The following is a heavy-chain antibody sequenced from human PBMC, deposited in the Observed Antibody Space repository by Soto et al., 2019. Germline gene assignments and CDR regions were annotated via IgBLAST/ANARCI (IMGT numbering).Heavy chain of an antibody. CDR3: ARDDYGSQSDKFLDY. CDR1: GYTFSAYY. D-gene: IGHD4-17*01. V-gene: IGHV1-2*02. Sequence: QVQLVQSGAEVKKPGASIKVSCKASGYTFSAYYIHWVRQAPGQGLEWMGWINPKSGGTNNAQKFQGRVTMTSDTSISTASMELSRLTSDDTAVYYCARDDYGSQSDKFLDYWGQGTLVTVSS. J-gene: IGHJ4*02. CDR2: INPKSGGT.